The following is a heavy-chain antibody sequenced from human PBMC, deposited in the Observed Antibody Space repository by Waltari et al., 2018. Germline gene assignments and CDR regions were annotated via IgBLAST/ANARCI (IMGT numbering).Heavy chain of an antibody. CDR1: GFTVDSNG. V-gene: IGHV3-23*01. CDR3: AKVSVPPPGYFDF. CDR2: ISSSGRSA. Sequence: EVQLLESGGGLVQPGGSLRLSCAASGFTVDSNGMYWVRQAPGKGPEWVSAISSSGRSASYADSVRGRFTIARDSSKNALYLQMNSLRVEDTAVYYCAKVSVPPPGYFDFWGQGTLVTVSS. J-gene: IGHJ4*02. D-gene: IGHD3-10*02.